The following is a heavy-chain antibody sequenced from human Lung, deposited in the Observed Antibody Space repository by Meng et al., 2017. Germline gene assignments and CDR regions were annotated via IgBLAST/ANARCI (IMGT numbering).Heavy chain of an antibody. Sequence: QVQLVQSGADVTKPGPSVKVSCKASGYTFTGSYMHWVRQAPGQGLEWMGRVNPNNGGTNYAQKFQGRVTMTRDTSISTAYLELSRLTSDDTAVYYCASYCRGTSCATYWGQGSLVTVSS. CDR2: VNPNNGGT. CDR3: ASYCRGTSCATY. D-gene: IGHD2-15*01. CDR1: GYTFTGSY. J-gene: IGHJ4*02. V-gene: IGHV1-2*06.